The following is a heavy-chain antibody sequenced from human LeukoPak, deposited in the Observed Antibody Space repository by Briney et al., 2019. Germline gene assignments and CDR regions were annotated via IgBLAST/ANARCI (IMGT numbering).Heavy chain of an antibody. CDR2: INSDGSST. CDR1: GFTFSSYW. V-gene: IGHV3-74*01. CDR3: ARHYYGSGSYQAPYFDY. D-gene: IGHD3-10*01. Sequence: PGGSLRLSCAASGFTFSSYWMHWVRQAPGEGLVWVSRINSDGSSTSYADSVKGRSTISRDNAKNTLYLQMNSLRAEDTAVYYCARHYYGSGSYQAPYFDYWGQGTLVTVSS. J-gene: IGHJ4*02.